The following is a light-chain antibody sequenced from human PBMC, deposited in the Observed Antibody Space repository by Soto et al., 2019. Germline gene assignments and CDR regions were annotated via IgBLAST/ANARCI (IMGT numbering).Light chain of an antibody. V-gene: IGKV1-5*01. J-gene: IGKJ1*01. CDR3: QQYDSYLWT. CDR1: QTISGW. Sequence: DIQMTQSPSTLSASVGDRVTITCRASQTISGWLAWYQQKPGKAPKLLIYDASSLESGVPSRFSGSGYGTEFTLTISSLQPDDFATYYCQQYDSYLWTFGQGTKVDI. CDR2: DAS.